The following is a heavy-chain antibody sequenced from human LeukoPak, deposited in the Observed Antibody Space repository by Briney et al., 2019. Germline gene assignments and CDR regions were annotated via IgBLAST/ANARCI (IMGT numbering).Heavy chain of an antibody. CDR3: ARDRGYYAFDY. CDR2: VKPDGSEK. J-gene: IGHJ4*02. Sequence: GGSLRLSCAASGFTFSSYWMTWVRQAPGKGLEWVAHVKPDGSEKSYVDSVKGRFTISRDNAQNSLYLQMNSLRAEDTAVYYCARDRGYYAFDYWGQGTLVTVSS. D-gene: IGHD3-22*01. V-gene: IGHV3-7*01. CDR1: GFTFSSYW.